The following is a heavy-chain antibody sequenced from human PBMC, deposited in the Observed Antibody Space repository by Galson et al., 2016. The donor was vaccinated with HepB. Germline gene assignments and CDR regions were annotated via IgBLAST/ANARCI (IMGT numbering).Heavy chain of an antibody. CDR1: GFTFRTTS. Sequence: SLRLSCATSGFTFRTTSMDWVRQTPGKGLEWVATIGTGSNIHYADFVRGRFIASRDNARNTVYLQMDNVRVEDTAKYHCVTWLAAHFDQRGQGTRVTVSS. J-gene: IGHJ4*02. CDR2: IGTGSNI. CDR3: VTWLAAHFDQ. D-gene: IGHD3-10*01. V-gene: IGHV3-23*01.